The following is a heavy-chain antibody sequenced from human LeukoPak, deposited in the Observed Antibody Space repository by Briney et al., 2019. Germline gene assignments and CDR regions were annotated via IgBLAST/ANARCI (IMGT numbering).Heavy chain of an antibody. V-gene: IGHV3-30-3*01. CDR2: ISYDGSNK. CDR3: ARDATPGIAVYYFDY. J-gene: IGHJ4*02. CDR1: GFTFSSYA. Sequence: GGSLRLSCAASGFTFSSYAMHWVRQAPGKGLEWVAVISYDGSNKYYADSVKGQFTISRDNSKNTLYLQMNSLRAEDTAVYYCARDATPGIAVYYFDYWGQGTLVTVSS. D-gene: IGHD6-19*01.